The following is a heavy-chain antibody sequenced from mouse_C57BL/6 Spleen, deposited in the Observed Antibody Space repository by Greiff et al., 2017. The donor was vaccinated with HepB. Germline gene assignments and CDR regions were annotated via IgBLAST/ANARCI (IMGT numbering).Heavy chain of an antibody. CDR2: IDPSDSYT. V-gene: IGHV1-50*01. D-gene: IGHD1-1*01. CDR3: ARSPYDGSRRGAMDY. CDR1: GYTFTSYW. Sequence: QVQLKQPGAELVKPGASVKLSCKASGYTFTSYWMQWVKQRPGQGLEWIGEIDPSDSYTNYTQKFKGKATLTVDTSSSTAYMQLSSLTSEDSAVYYCARSPYDGSRRGAMDYWGQGTSVTVSS. J-gene: IGHJ4*01.